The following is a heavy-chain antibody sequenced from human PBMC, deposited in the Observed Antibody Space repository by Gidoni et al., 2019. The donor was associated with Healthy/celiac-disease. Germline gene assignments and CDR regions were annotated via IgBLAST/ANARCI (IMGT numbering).Heavy chain of an antibody. V-gene: IGHV4-39*07. J-gene: IGHJ4*02. CDR1: GGPISSSSYY. Sequence: QLQLQESGPGLVKPSETPSLTCTVSGGPISSSSYYLGWIRQPPGKGLEWIGSIYYSGSTYYNPSLKSRVTISVDTSKNQFSLKLSSVTAADTAVYYCARGFIYCSGGSCYSEGPPPDYWGQGTLVTVSS. CDR3: ARGFIYCSGGSCYSEGPPPDY. D-gene: IGHD2-15*01. CDR2: IYYSGST.